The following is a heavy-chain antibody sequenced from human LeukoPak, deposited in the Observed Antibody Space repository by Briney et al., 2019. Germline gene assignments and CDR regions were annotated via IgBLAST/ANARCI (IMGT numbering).Heavy chain of an antibody. CDR1: GFTLNDYA. CDR2: ISWNSGSI. Sequence: GGSLRLSCAASGFTLNDYAMHWVRQAPGKGLEWVSGISWNSGSIGYADSVKGRFTISRDNAKNSLYLQMNSLRAEDTALYYCAKGEYGDYLNWFDPWGQGTLVTVSS. J-gene: IGHJ5*02. CDR3: AKGEYGDYLNWFDP. D-gene: IGHD4-17*01. V-gene: IGHV3-9*01.